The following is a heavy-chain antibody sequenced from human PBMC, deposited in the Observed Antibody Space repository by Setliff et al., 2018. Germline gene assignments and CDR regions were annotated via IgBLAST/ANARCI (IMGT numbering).Heavy chain of an antibody. CDR1: GFTFSNAR. CDR3: TTDPSPTFGGVIGAAFDI. Sequence: PGESLKLSCAASGFTFSNARMNWVRQAPGKGLEWVGRIKGKTDGLTTDYAAPVKGRFTISRDDSKNTLYLQMNSLKTEDTAVYYCTTDPSPTFGGVIGAAFDIWGQGTMVTVSS. J-gene: IGHJ3*02. CDR2: IKGKTDGLTT. D-gene: IGHD3-16*01. V-gene: IGHV3-15*07.